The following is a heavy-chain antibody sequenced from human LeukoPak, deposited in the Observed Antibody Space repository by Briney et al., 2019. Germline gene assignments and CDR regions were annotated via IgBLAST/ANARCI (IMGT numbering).Heavy chain of an antibody. V-gene: IGHV4-34*01. CDR2: INHSGST. D-gene: IGHD6-19*01. CDR1: GGSFSGYY. CDR3: ARGLVGIAVAGTVDDY. J-gene: IGHJ4*02. Sequence: SETLSLTCAVYGGSFSGYYWSWIRQPPGKGLEWIGEINHSGSTNYNPSLKSRATISVDTSKNQFSLKLSSVTAADTAVYYCARGLVGIAVAGTVDDYWGQGTLVTVSS.